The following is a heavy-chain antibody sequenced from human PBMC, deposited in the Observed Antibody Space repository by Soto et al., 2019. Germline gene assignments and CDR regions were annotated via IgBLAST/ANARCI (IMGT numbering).Heavy chain of an antibody. CDR3: ARGVVVPAANWFDP. D-gene: IGHD2-2*01. J-gene: IGHJ5*02. V-gene: IGHV3-11*06. CDR1: GFTFSDYY. CDR2: ISSSSSYT. Sequence: GGSLRLSCAASGFTFSDYYMSWIRQAPGKGLEWVSYISSSSSYTNYADSMKGRFTISRDNAKNSLYLQMNSLRAEDTAVYYCARGVVVPAANWFDPWGQGNLVTVS.